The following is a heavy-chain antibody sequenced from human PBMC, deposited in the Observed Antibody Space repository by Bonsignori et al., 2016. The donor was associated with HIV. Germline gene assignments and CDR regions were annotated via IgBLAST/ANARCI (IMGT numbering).Heavy chain of an antibody. J-gene: IGHJ4*02. CDR3: ARPGYSYANHFDY. D-gene: IGHD5-18*01. Sequence: GSLRLSCVVSGFSISSDFFWGWIRQPPGKGLEWIGSIYHSGTTYYNPSLKSRVTISADTSKNQFSLKLSSVTAADTAVYYCARPGYSYANHFDYWGPGNPGHRLL. CDR1: GFSISSDFF. V-gene: IGHV4-38-2*01. CDR2: IYHSGTT.